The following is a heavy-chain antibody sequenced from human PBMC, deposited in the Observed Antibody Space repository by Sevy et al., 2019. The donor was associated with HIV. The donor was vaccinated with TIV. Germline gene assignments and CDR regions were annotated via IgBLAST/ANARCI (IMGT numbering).Heavy chain of an antibody. V-gene: IGHV4-39*01. CDR1: GGSISSSSYY. Sequence: SETLSLTCTVSGGSISSSSYYWGWFRQPPGKGLEWIGSIYYSGSTYYNPSLKSRVTISVDTSKNQLARKLSSVTAADTAVYYCARQPYCSSTSCYIRTEYYFDYWGQGSLVTVSS. CDR3: ARQPYCSSTSCYIRTEYYFDY. CDR2: IYYSGST. D-gene: IGHD2-2*02. J-gene: IGHJ4*02.